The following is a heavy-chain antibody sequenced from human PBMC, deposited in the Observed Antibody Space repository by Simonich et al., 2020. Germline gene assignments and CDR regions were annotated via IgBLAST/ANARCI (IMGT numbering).Heavy chain of an antibody. CDR2: ISYEGSNK. Sequence: QVQLVESGGGVVQPGRSLRLSCAASGFTFSSYAMHWVRQAPGKGLAWGDGISYEGSNKYYADYGKGRFTISRDNSKNTLYLQMNSLRAEDTAVYYCAREGLLLDAFDIWGQGTMVTVSS. CDR1: GFTFSSYA. CDR3: AREGLLLDAFDI. D-gene: IGHD2-15*01. J-gene: IGHJ3*02. V-gene: IGHV3-30*07.